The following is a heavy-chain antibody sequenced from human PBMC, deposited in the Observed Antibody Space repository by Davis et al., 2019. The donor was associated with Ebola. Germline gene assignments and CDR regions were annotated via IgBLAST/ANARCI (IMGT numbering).Heavy chain of an antibody. J-gene: IGHJ4*02. CDR1: DYSVSTNF. V-gene: IGHV3-53*01. Sequence: PGGSLRLSCVASDYSVSTNFLSWVRQAPGKGLEWVSVISASGHGPYYADSVRGRFTISRDNAKNTLFLQMNSLRADDTAVYYCARDVGGRAGYWGQGTLVTVSS. CDR2: ISASGHGP. CDR3: ARDVGGRAGY.